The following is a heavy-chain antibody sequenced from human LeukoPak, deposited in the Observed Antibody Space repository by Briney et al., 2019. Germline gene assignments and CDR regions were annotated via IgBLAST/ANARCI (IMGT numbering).Heavy chain of an antibody. D-gene: IGHD6-6*01. J-gene: IGHJ6*02. CDR2: IYSGGST. CDR1: GFTVSSNY. V-gene: IGHV3-66*01. Sequence: GSLRLSCAASGFTVSSNYMSWVRQAPGKGLEWVSVIYSGGSTYYADSVKGRFTISRDNSKNTLYLQMSSLRAEDTAVYYCARDSDSSSEEHYYYYGMDVWGQGTTVTVSS. CDR3: ARDSDSSSEEHYYYYGMDV.